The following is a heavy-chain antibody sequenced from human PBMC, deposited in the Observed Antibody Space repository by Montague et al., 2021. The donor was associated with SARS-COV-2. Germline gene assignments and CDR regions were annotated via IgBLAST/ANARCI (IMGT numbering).Heavy chain of an antibody. V-gene: IGHV4-4*02. CDR1: GGAINSSNW. J-gene: IGHJ6*02. CDR3: ARFLGFCSGANCYSSGMDV. D-gene: IGHD2-15*01. Sequence: SETLSLTCTVYGGAINSSNWWSWVRQPPGKGLEWIEKIYNGGSTYYTSLLKSRVTISIDNSTNQSFLRLSSVTAADTAVYYCARFLGFCSGANCYSSGMDVWGQGTTVTVSS. CDR2: IYNGGST.